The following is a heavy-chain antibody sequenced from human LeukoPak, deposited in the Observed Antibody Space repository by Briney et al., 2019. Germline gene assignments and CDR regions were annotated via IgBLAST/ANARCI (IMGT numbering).Heavy chain of an antibody. CDR3: AREMVAPAY. V-gene: IGHV1-18*01. CDR2: ISTYSGTT. CDR1: GYTFTTYG. D-gene: IGHD2-8*01. J-gene: IGHJ4*02. Sequence: ASVKVSCKASGYTFTTYGINWVRQAPGQGLGWMVWISTYSGTTNYEQNAQKLQGRVTMTTDTSTSTAYMELRSLRSDDTAVYYCAREMVAPAYWGQGTLVTVSS.